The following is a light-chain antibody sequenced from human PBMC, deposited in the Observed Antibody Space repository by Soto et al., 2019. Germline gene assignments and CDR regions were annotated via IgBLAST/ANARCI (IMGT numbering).Light chain of an antibody. CDR2: DAS. V-gene: IGKV3-11*01. CDR3: QQRSNWAIT. CDR1: QSISSY. J-gene: IGKJ5*01. Sequence: EIVLTQSPATLSLSPGERATLSCRASQSISSYLAWYQQKPGQAPSLLIYDASNRATGIPARFSGSGSGTDFTLTISSLEPEDFAIYYCQQRSNWAITFGQGTRLEI.